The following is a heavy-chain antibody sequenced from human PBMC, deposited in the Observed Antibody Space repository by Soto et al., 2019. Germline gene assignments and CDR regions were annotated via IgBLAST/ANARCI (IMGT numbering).Heavy chain of an antibody. CDR2: IYHSGST. J-gene: IGHJ4*02. D-gene: IGHD2-2*01. V-gene: IGHV4-4*02. CDR1: GGSISSSNW. Sequence: SETLSLTCAVSGGSISSSNWWSWVRQPPGKGLEWIGEIYHSGSTNYNPSLKSRVTISVDKSKNQFSLKLSSVTAADTAVYYCARVIVLGYCSSTSCYAIGTGNPKTTYYFDYCGQGTLVTVSS. CDR3: ARVIVLGYCSSTSCYAIGTGNPKTTYYFDY.